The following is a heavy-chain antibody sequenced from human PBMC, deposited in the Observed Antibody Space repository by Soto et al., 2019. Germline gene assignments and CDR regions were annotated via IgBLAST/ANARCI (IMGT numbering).Heavy chain of an antibody. CDR3: TLRADFSYDSSGYYYSGAFDT. D-gene: IGHD3-22*01. V-gene: IGHV3-49*03. CDR2: IRSKAYGGTT. J-gene: IGHJ3*02. Sequence: PGGSLRLSCTASGFTFGDYAMSWFRQAPGKGLEWVGFIRSKAYGGTTEYAASVKGRFTISRDDSKSIAYLQMNSLKTEDTAVYYCTLRADFSYDSSGYYYSGAFDTWGQGTMVTVSS. CDR1: GFTFGDYA.